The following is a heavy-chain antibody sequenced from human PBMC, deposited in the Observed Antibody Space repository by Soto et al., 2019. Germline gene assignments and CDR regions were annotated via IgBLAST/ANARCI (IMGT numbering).Heavy chain of an antibody. CDR2: INSFSGDT. Sequence: QVQLVQSGAELKKPGASVKVSCKASGYTFTHYGITRVRQAPGQGLEWMGWINSFSGDTNYPQKLQGRLTMTTDTSTNTVYVELRNLRSDDTAVYYCASDLGSGGTYWYVEIWGRGTLVTVSS. J-gene: IGHJ2*01. CDR1: GYTFTHYG. V-gene: IGHV1-18*01. CDR3: ASDLGSGGTYWYVEI. D-gene: IGHD2-15*01.